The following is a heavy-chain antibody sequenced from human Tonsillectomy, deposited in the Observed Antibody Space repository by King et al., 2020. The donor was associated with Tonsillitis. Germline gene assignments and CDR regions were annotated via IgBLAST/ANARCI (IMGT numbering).Heavy chain of an antibody. J-gene: IGHJ6*02. CDR1: GFIFSSYG. D-gene: IGHD4-17*01. CDR3: ARVSVTHYYFYGMDV. V-gene: IGHV3-33*01. CDR2: IWFDGKTK. Sequence: QLVQSGGGVVQSGRSLRLSCAASGFIFSSYGMHWVRQAPGKGLEWVAIIWFDGKTKYYADSVKGRFTISRDNAKNTLYLQMNSLRAEDAAVYYCARVSVTHYYFYGMDVWGQGTTVTVSS.